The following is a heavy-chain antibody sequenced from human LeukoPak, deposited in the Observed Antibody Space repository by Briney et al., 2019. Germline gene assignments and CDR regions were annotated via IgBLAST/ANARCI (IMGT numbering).Heavy chain of an antibody. CDR2: VYHSGST. CDR3: ARGTVPGAFDY. Sequence: KPSGTLSLTCTVSGGSISSYYWSWIRQPPGKGLEWIGYVYHSGSTNYNPSLKSRVTISVDTSKNQFSLKLSSVTAADTAVYYCARGTVPGAFDYWGQGTLVTVSS. CDR1: GGSISSYY. D-gene: IGHD1/OR15-1a*01. V-gene: IGHV4-59*01. J-gene: IGHJ4*02.